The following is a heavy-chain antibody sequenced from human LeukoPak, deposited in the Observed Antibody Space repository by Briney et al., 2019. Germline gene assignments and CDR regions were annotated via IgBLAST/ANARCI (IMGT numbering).Heavy chain of an antibody. J-gene: IGHJ4*02. CDR1: GYTFTGYY. V-gene: IGHV1-2*02. D-gene: IGHD4-17*01. CDR3: ASLYGDYVSSDY. CDR2: INPNSGGT. Sequence: ASVKVSCKASGYTFTGYYMHWVRQAPGQGLEWVGWINPNSGGTNYAQKYLGRVTMTRDTSISTAYMELSRLRYDDTAVYYCASLYGDYVSSDYWGQGTLVTVSS.